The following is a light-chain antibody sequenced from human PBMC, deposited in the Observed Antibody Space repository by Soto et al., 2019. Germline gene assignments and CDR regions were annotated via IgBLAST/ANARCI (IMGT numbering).Light chain of an antibody. CDR3: SSYNSSSTYV. J-gene: IGLJ1*01. V-gene: IGLV2-18*02. Sequence: QSARTQPPSVSGSPRQSVALSCTGTSSDVGSYNRVSWYQQPPGTAPKLMIYDVSDRPSGVPDRFSGSKSGNTASLTISGLQAEDEDDYYCSSYNSSSTYVFGTGTKVTV. CDR1: SSDVGSYNR. CDR2: DVS.